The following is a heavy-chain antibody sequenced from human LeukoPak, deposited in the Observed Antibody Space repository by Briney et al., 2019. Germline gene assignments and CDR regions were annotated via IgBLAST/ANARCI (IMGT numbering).Heavy chain of an antibody. CDR3: ARARNYYDSSDYYYEGDAFDI. CDR1: GGSISSYH. Sequence: SETLSLTCTVSGGSISSYHWSWIRRPPGKGLECIGYIYYSGSTHYNPSLKSRVTISVDTSKNQFSLKLSSVTAADTAVYFCARARNYYDSSDYYYEGDAFDIWGQGTMVTVSS. D-gene: IGHD3-22*01. V-gene: IGHV4-59*01. CDR2: IYYSGST. J-gene: IGHJ3*02.